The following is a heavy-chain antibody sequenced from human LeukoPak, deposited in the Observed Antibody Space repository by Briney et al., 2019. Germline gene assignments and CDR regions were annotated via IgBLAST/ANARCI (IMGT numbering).Heavy chain of an antibody. V-gene: IGHV1-18*01. D-gene: IGHD2-2*01. CDR2: ISAYNGNT. CDR3: ARDLGYYAGGYYFDY. CDR1: GYTFTSYG. Sequence: ASVKVSCKASGYTFTSYGISWVRQAPGQGLEWMGWISAYNGNTNYAQKLQGRVTMTKDTSTSTAYMELRSLRSDDTAVYYCARDLGYYAGGYYFDYWGQGTLVTVSS. J-gene: IGHJ4*02.